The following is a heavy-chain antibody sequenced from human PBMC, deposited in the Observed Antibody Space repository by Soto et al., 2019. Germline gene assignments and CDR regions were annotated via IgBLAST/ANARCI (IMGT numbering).Heavy chain of an antibody. D-gene: IGHD6-6*01. Sequence: SVKVSCKASVGTFSSYAISWVRQAPGQGLEWMGGIIPIFGTANYAQKFQGRVTITADESTSTAYMELSSLRSEDTAVYYCASRNPSSSWAGMDVWGQGTTVTVSS. V-gene: IGHV1-69*13. CDR2: IIPIFGTA. CDR3: ASRNPSSSWAGMDV. CDR1: VGTFSSYA. J-gene: IGHJ6*02.